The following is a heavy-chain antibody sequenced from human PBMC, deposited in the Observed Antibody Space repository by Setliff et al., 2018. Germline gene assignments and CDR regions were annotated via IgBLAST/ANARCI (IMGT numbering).Heavy chain of an antibody. J-gene: IGHJ4*02. CDR3: ARGVGAVGDF. D-gene: IGHD1-26*01. CDR1: RGTFSSYG. CDR2: IIPIFGTT. V-gene: IGHV1-69*05. Sequence: SVKVSCKASRGTFSSYGITWVRQAPGQGLEWMGGIIPIFGTTDYAQKFQGRVTMTRDISTSTFYMELSSLTSEDTALYYCARGVGAVGDFWGQGTLVTVSS.